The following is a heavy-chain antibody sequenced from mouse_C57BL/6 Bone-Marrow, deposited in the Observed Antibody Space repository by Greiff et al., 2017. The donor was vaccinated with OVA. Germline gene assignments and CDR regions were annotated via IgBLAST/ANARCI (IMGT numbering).Heavy chain of an antibody. CDR3: ARDLRGGYFDV. Sequence: EVQLQQSGPSLVRPSQTLSLTCTATGFSINSDCFWIWIRQFPGNKLEYIGYTFYSGITYYNPSLESRTYITRDTSKNPFSLKLSSVTTEDTAAYYCARDLRGGYFDVWGTGTTVTVSS. CDR2: TFYSGIT. CDR1: GFSINSDCF. V-gene: IGHV3-3*01. D-gene: IGHD1-1*01. J-gene: IGHJ1*03.